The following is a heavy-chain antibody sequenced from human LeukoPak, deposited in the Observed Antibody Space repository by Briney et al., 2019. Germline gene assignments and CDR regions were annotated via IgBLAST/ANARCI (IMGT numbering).Heavy chain of an antibody. CDR3: ARVRGFVYGGNSLRLLRNAFDI. D-gene: IGHD4-23*01. Sequence: GGSLRLSCAASGFTFSSYSMNWVRQAPGKGLEWVSYISSSSSTIYYADSVKGRFTISRDNAKNSLYLQMNSLRAEDTAVYYCARVRGFVYGGNSLRLLRNAFDIWGQGTMVTVSS. V-gene: IGHV3-48*04. J-gene: IGHJ3*02. CDR2: ISSSSSTI. CDR1: GFTFSSYS.